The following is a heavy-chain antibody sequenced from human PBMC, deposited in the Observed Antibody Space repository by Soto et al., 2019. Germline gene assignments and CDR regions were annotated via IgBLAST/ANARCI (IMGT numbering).Heavy chain of an antibody. Sequence: SETLSLTLAVYGGSFSGYSWSWIRQPPGKVLEWIGEINHSGSTNYNPSLKSRVTISVDTSKNQFSLKLSSVTAADTAVYYCARASDACYYYGSGSYYFLGFDPWGQGTPVT. J-gene: IGHJ5*02. V-gene: IGHV4-34*01. D-gene: IGHD3-10*01. CDR2: INHSGST. CDR1: GGSFSGYS. CDR3: ARASDACYYYGSGSYYFLGFDP.